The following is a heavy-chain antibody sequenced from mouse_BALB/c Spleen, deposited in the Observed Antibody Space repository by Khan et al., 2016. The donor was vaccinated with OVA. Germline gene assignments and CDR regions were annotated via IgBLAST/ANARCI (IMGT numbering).Heavy chain of an antibody. CDR2: INTFTGEP. V-gene: IGHV9-3-1*01. CDR1: GYTFTNYG. Sequence: QIQLVQSGPEMKKPGETVKISCKASGYTFTNYGMNWVKQSPGKALKWMGWINTFTGEPTYADDFKGRFAFSLETSANTASLQINNLKNGDTATYFCARPPYFSYSLDHWGQGTSVTVSS. CDR3: ARPPYFSYSLDH. J-gene: IGHJ4*01. D-gene: IGHD2-12*01.